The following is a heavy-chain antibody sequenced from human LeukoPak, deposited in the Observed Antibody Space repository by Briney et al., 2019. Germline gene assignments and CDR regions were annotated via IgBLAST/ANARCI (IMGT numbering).Heavy chain of an antibody. V-gene: IGHV3-23*01. J-gene: IGHJ4*02. CDR3: ARPRTDNGDSIYFDY. Sequence: PGGSLRLSCAASGFTFSSYAMSWVRQAPGKGLEWVSTISVSGGATYYADSVKGRFTISRDNSENTLYLQMSSLRAEDTAVFYCARPRTDNGDSIYFDYWGPGTLVTVSS. D-gene: IGHD4-11*01. CDR2: ISVSGGAT. CDR1: GFTFSSYA.